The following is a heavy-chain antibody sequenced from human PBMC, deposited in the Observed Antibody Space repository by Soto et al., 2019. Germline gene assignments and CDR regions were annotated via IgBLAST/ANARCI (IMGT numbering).Heavy chain of an antibody. D-gene: IGHD5-18*01. J-gene: IGHJ4*02. CDR2: IVVGSGNT. CDR3: AAEVRGQDTEMHY. CDR1: GFTFTSSA. Sequence: QMQLVQSGPEVKKPGTSVKVSCKASGFTFTSSAMQCVRQARGQRLEWIGWIVVGSGNTNYAQKFQERVTITRDMSTSTAYMELSSLRSEDTAVYYCAAEVRGQDTEMHYWGQGTLVTVSS. V-gene: IGHV1-58*02.